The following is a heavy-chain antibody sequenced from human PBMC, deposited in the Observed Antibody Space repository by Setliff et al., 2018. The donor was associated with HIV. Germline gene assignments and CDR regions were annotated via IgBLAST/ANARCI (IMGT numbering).Heavy chain of an antibody. CDR1: GFTLGSDW. CDR2: IKEDGSEK. CDR3: ARRYGGGSYFDY. Sequence: GGSLRLSCAASGFTLGSDWMSWVRQAPGKGLEWVASIKEDGSEKYYVDSLKGRFTISRDTAKNTLYLQMNSLRAEDTAVYYCARRYGGGSYFDYWGQGTLVTVSS. D-gene: IGHD2-15*01. J-gene: IGHJ4*02. V-gene: IGHV3-7*03.